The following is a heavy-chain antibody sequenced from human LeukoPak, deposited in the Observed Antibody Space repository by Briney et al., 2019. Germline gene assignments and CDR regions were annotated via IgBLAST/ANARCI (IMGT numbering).Heavy chain of an antibody. CDR2: MNPNSGNT. V-gene: IGHV1-8*03. CDR1: GYSFTGYY. Sequence: ASVKVSCKASGYSFTGYYMHWVRGAPGQGLEWRGWMNPNSGNTGYAQKFQGRVTIARNTSISTAYMELSSLRSEDTAVYYCARLNPSSWPPSYYYYSMAVCGKGTTVTVSS. CDR3: ARLNPSSWPPSYYYYSMAV. J-gene: IGHJ6*03. D-gene: IGHD6-13*01.